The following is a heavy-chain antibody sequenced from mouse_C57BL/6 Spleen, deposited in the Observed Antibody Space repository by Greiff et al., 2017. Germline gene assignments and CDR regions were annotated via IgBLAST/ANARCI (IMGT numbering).Heavy chain of an antibody. V-gene: IGHV1-80*01. J-gene: IGHJ2*01. D-gene: IGHD1-1*01. CDR3: AGAGTAVVTTIRNYFDY. CDR1: GYAFSSYW. Sequence: QVQLQQSGAELVKPGASVKISCKASGYAFSSYWMNWVKQRPGKGLEWIGQIYPGDGDTNYNGKFKGKATLTADNSSSTAYLQLSSLTSEDSAVYYYAGAGTAVVTTIRNYFDYWGQGTTRTVSS. CDR2: IYPGDGDT.